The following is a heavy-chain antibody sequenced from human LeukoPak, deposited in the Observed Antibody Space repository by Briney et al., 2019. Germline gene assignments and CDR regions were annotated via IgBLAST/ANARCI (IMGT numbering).Heavy chain of an antibody. D-gene: IGHD6-19*01. CDR3: ARFAVHRRLTVACQFGLDY. V-gene: IGHV1-18*01. CDR1: GYTFTSYG. J-gene: IGHJ4*02. CDR2: ISAYNGNT. Sequence: GASVKVSCKASGYTFTSYGISWVRQAPGQGLEWMGWISAYNGNTNYAQKLQGRVTMTTDTSTSTAYMELRSLRSEDTAVYYCARFAVHRRLTVACQFGLDYWGQGTLVTVSS.